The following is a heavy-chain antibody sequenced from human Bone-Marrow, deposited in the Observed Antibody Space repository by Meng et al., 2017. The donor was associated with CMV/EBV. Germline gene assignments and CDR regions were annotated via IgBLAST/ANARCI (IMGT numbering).Heavy chain of an antibody. D-gene: IGHD4-17*01. Sequence: ASVKVSCKASGGTFSSYAISWVRQAPGQGLEWMGGIIPNSGGTNYAQKFQGRVTMTRDTSISTAYMELSRLRSDDTAVYYCAVGMTTVFYWGQGTLVTVSS. CDR3: AVGMTTVFY. J-gene: IGHJ4*02. CDR2: IIPNSGGT. V-gene: IGHV1-2*02. CDR1: GGTFSSYA.